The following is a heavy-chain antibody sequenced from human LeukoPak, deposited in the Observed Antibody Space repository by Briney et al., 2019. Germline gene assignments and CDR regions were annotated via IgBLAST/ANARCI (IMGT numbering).Heavy chain of an antibody. D-gene: IGHD5-24*01. V-gene: IGHV4-39*07. CDR2: IYYSGST. J-gene: IGHJ4*02. Sequence: SETLSLTCTVSGGSISSSSYYWGWIRQPPGKGLEWIGSIYYSGSTYYNPSLKSRVSISVDTSKKQFSLKLSSVTAADTAVYYCARTGVATKLQWGYWGQGTLVTVSS. CDR1: GGSISSSSYY. CDR3: ARTGVATKLQWGY.